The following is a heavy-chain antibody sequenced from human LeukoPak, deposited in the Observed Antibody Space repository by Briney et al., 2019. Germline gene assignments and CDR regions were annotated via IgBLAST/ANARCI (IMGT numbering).Heavy chain of an antibody. CDR3: ARVPGTSYYYYYMDV. V-gene: IGHV1-2*02. D-gene: IGHD6-13*01. CDR2: VNPNTGVT. CDR1: GYTFTAYY. J-gene: IGHJ6*03. Sequence: ASVKVSCKASGYTFTAYYIHWVRQAPGQGLEWMGWVNPNTGVTNFAQKFQGRVTVTRDTSISTAYIELSRLESDDTAIYYCARVPGTSYYYYYMDVWGRGTTVTVSS.